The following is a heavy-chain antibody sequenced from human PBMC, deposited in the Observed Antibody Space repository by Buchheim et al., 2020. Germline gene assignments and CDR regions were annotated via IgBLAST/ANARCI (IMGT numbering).Heavy chain of an antibody. CDR3: ARAGTSGYLNV. D-gene: IGHD3-22*01. V-gene: IGHV3-74*01. CDR2: INGDGSST. J-gene: IGHJ6*02. CDR1: GFTFNSDW. Sequence: EVQLVESGGGLVQPGGSLRLSCAASGFTFNSDWMHWVRQAPGKGVVWVSRINGDGSSTDYADSVKGRFTISRDNDKKTLYLQMNSLRAGDTAVFYCARAGTSGYLNVWGQGTT.